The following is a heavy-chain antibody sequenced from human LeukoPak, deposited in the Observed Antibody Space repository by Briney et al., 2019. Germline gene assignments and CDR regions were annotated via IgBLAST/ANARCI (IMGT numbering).Heavy chain of an antibody. D-gene: IGHD1-14*01. V-gene: IGHV4-59*11. CDR1: GGSISSHY. CDR2: IYYSGST. CDR3: ARDAAQPGYYYYYYTDV. J-gene: IGHJ6*03. Sequence: SETLSLTCTVSGGSISSHYWSWIRQPPGKGLEWIGYIYYSGSTNYNPSLKSRVTISVDTSKNQFSLKLSSVTAADTAVYYCARDAAQPGYYYYYYTDVWGKGTTVTVSS.